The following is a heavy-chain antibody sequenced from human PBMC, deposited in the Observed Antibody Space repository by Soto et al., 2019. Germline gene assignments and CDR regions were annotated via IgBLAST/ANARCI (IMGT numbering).Heavy chain of an antibody. Sequence: QVQLVQSGAEVKKPGSSVKVSCKASGGTFSSYTISWVRQAPGQGLEWMGRIIPILGIANYAQKFQGRVTITADKSTSTAYMELSSLRSEDTAVYYCARDEMTTVTTSDYWGQGTLVTVSS. D-gene: IGHD4-17*01. V-gene: IGHV1-69*08. CDR2: IIPILGIA. CDR1: GGTFSSYT. CDR3: ARDEMTTVTTSDY. J-gene: IGHJ4*02.